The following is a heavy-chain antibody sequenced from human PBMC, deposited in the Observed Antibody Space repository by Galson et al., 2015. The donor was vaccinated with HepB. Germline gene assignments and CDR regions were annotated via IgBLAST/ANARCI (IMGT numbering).Heavy chain of an antibody. CDR2: ISDASNYI. V-gene: IGHV3-21*01. CDR3: ASGSPQDY. J-gene: IGHJ4*02. CDR1: GLTFSSYD. Sequence: SLRLSCAASGLTFSSYDMNWVRQAPGKGLEWVSSISDASNYIYYADSVKGRLIISRDNAKNSLYLQMNSLRVEDTAVYYCASGSPQDYWGQGTLVTVSS.